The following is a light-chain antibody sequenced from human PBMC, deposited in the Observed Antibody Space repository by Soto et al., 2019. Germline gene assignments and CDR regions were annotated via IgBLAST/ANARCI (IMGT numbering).Light chain of an antibody. CDR2: GAS. CDR3: QQYGSSQYT. CDR1: QSVNNNY. Sequence: EIVLTQSPGTLSLSPGERATLSCRASQSVNNNYLAWYQQKPGQAPRLPIYGASSRATGIPDRFSGSGSGTDFTLTISRLEPEDFAVYYCQQYGSSQYTFGQGTKLEIK. V-gene: IGKV3-20*01. J-gene: IGKJ2*01.